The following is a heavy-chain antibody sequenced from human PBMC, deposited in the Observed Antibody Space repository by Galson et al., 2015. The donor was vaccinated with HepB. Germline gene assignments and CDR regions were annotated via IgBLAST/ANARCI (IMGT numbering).Heavy chain of an antibody. CDR2: IGTAGDT. J-gene: IGHJ4*02. Sequence: SLRLSCAASGFTFSSYDMHWVRQATGKGLEWVSAIGTAGDTYYPGSVKGRFTISRENAKNSLYLQMNSLRAGDTAVYYCARVSGSSGWPTFDYWGQGTLVTVSS. D-gene: IGHD6-19*01. V-gene: IGHV3-13*01. CDR3: ARVSGSSGWPTFDY. CDR1: GFTFSSYD.